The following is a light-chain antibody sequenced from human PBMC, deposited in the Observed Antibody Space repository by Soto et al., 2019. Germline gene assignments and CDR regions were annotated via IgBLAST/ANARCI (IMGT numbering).Light chain of an antibody. J-gene: IGLJ1*01. CDR2: EVS. CDR1: SSDVGGYNY. CDR3: ISYTSDDVRYV. V-gene: IGLV2-14*01. Sequence: QSALTQPASVSGSPGQSITISCTGTSSDVGGYNYVSWYQQQSGKAPKLMIHEVSNRPSGVSNRFSGSKSGNTASLTISGLQSEDEADYYCISYTSDDVRYVFGTGTQLTVL.